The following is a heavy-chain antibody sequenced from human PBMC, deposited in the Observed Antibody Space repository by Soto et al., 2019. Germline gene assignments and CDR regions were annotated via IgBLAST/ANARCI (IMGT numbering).Heavy chain of an antibody. CDR2: ISSSSSYI. J-gene: IGHJ6*03. CDR3: ARARHIVVPAAPYYYMDV. V-gene: IGHV3-21*01. CDR1: GFTFSSYS. D-gene: IGHD2-2*01. Sequence: EVQLVESGGGLVKPGGSLRLSCAASGFTFSSYSMNWVRQAPGKGLEWVSSISSSSSYIYYADSVKGRFTISRDNAKNSLYLQMNSLRAEDTAVYYCARARHIVVPAAPYYYMDVWRKGTTVTVSS.